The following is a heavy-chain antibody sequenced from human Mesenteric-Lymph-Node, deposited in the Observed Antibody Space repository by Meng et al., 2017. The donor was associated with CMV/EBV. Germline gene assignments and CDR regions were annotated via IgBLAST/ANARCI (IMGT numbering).Heavy chain of an antibody. D-gene: IGHD3-22*01. V-gene: IGHV1-18*01. CDR2: ISGSNGNT. CDR3: ARTYDSSGYWLDY. CDR1: GYMLTRYG. J-gene: IGHJ4*02. Sequence: ASVKVSCKASGYMLTRYGISWVRQAPGQGLEWMGWISGSNGNTNYARSLQGRVTVTTDTSTSTAYMELRSLRSDDTAVYYCARTYDSSGYWLDYWGQGTLVTVSS.